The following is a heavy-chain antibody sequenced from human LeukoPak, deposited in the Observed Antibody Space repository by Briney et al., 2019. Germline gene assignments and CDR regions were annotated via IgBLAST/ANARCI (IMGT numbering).Heavy chain of an antibody. D-gene: IGHD6-19*01. CDR1: GFTFSTFW. V-gene: IGHV3-74*01. Sequence: PGGSLRLSCAASGFTFSTFWVHWVRQTPGKGLVWVSRINSDGTTTTYADSVKGRFTISRDNAKNTVYLQMNSLRAEDTAVYYCTSIAVAGVGIDYWGQGTLVTVSS. CDR3: TSIAVAGVGIDY. CDR2: INSDGTTT. J-gene: IGHJ4*02.